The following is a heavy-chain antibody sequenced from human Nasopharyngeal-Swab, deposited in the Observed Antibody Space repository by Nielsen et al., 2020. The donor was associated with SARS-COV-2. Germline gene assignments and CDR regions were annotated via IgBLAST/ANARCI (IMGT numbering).Heavy chain of an antibody. Sequence: GESLKISCKGSGHSFSNYWIAWVRQMPGKGLEWMGIIYPGDPDTRYSPSFQGQVTISADKSISTAYLQWSSLKASDTAMYYCARLPEGATTFFDYWGQGTLVTVSS. CDR3: ARLPEGATTFFDY. CDR2: IYPGDPDT. J-gene: IGHJ4*02. CDR1: GHSFSNYW. V-gene: IGHV5-51*01. D-gene: IGHD1-26*01.